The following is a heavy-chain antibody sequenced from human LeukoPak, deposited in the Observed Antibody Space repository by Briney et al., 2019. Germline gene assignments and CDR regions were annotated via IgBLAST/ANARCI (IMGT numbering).Heavy chain of an antibody. CDR2: INHSGST. V-gene: IGHV4-34*01. Sequence: SETLSLTCAVYGGSFSGYYWSWIRQPPGKGLEWIGEINHSGSTNYNPSLKSRVTISVDTSKNQFSLKLSSVTAADTAVYYCARVPEVVPAAPYFDYWGQGTLVTVSS. CDR3: ARVPEVVPAAPYFDY. J-gene: IGHJ4*02. CDR1: GGSFSGYY. D-gene: IGHD2-2*01.